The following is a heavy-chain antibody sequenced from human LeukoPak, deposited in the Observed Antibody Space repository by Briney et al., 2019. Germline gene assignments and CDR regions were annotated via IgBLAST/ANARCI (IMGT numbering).Heavy chain of an antibody. Sequence: SETLSLTCTVSGGSISSYYWTWIRQPPGKGLEWIGYIYYSGSTNYNPSLKSRVTISVDTSKNQFSLKLSSVTAADTAVYYCARDGIHSSYYDFWSGYRSGAFDIWGQGTMVTVSS. CDR3: ARDGIHSSYYDFWSGYRSGAFDI. CDR1: GGSISSYY. D-gene: IGHD3-3*01. J-gene: IGHJ3*02. V-gene: IGHV4-59*12. CDR2: IYYSGST.